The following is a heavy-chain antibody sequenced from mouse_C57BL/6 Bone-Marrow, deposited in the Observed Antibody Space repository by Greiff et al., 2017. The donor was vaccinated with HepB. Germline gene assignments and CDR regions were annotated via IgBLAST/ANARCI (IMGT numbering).Heavy chain of an antibody. CDR2: ISSGSSTI. Sequence: EVHLVESGGGLVKPGGSLKLSCAASGFTFSDYGMHWVRQAPEKGLEWVAYISSGSSTIYYADTVKGRFTISRDNAKNTLFLQMTSLRSEDTAMYYWARPDDYEGVWFAYWGQGTLVTVSA. D-gene: IGHD2-4*01. J-gene: IGHJ3*01. CDR1: GFTFSDYG. CDR3: ARPDDYEGVWFAY. V-gene: IGHV5-17*01.